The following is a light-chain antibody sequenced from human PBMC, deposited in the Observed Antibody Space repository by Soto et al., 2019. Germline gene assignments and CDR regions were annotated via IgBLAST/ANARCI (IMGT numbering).Light chain of an antibody. J-gene: IGKJ3*01. CDR1: QGISNY. CDR3: QQLNSYPRFT. CDR2: TAS. V-gene: IGKV1-9*01. Sequence: QLTQSPSSLSASVGDRVTITCRASQGISNYLAWYQQKPGKAPKLLIYTASTLKTGVPSRFSGSGSGTHFTLTISNLQPEDFATYYCQQLNSYPRFTFGPGTKVDVK.